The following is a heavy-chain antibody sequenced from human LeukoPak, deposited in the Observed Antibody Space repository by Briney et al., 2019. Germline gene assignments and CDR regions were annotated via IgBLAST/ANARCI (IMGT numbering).Heavy chain of an antibody. V-gene: IGHV1-8*01. CDR3: ARADTTGTTLSDY. CDR2: MNPNSGNT. CDR1: GYTFTSYD. J-gene: IGHJ4*02. Sequence: GASVKVSFKASGYTFTSYDINWVRQAPGQGLEWMGWMNPNSGNTGYAQKFQGRVTMTRNTSISTAYMELSSLRSEDTAVYYCARADTTGTTLSDYWGQGTLVTVSS. D-gene: IGHD1-1*01.